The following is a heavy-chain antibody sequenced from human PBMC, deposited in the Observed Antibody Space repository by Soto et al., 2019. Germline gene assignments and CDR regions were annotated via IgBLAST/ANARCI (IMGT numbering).Heavy chain of an antibody. CDR3: ARDPGIVASSWYFDL. D-gene: IGHD2-15*01. V-gene: IGHV3-33*01. CDR2: IWYDGSNK. CDR1: GFTFSSYG. Sequence: QVQLVESGGGVVQSGRSLRLSCAASGFTFSSYGMHWVRQAPGKGLEWVAVIWYDGSNKYYADSVKGRFTISRDNSKNTLYLQMNSLRAEDTAVYYCARDPGIVASSWYFDLWGRGTLVTVSS. J-gene: IGHJ2*01.